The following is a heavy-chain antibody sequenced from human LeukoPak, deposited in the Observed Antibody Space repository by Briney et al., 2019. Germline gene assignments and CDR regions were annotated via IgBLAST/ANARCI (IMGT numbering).Heavy chain of an antibody. V-gene: IGHV1-3*01. J-gene: IGHJ4*02. Sequence: ASVKVSCKASGYTFTSYAMHWVRQAPGQRLEWMGWINASNGNTKYSQKFQGRVTITRDTSASTAYMELSSLRSEDTAVYYCARAYYYDSSFFDYWGQGTLVTVSS. CDR2: INASNGNT. CDR3: ARAYYYDSSFFDY. D-gene: IGHD3-22*01. CDR1: GYTFTSYA.